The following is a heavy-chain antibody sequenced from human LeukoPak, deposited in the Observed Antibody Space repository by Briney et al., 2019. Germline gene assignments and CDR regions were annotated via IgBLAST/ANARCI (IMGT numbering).Heavy chain of an antibody. J-gene: IGHJ4*02. D-gene: IGHD6-19*01. V-gene: IGHV3-7*01. CDR1: GFTLSSYW. Sequence: GGSLRLSCTASGFTLSSYWMSWVRQAPGKGLEWVANIKEDGSEKYYVDSVKGRFTISRDNPKNSLSLQMNSLRVEDTAVFYCAKGRWGSSGHFDLWGQGTLVTASS. CDR2: IKEDGSEK. CDR3: AKGRWGSSGHFDL.